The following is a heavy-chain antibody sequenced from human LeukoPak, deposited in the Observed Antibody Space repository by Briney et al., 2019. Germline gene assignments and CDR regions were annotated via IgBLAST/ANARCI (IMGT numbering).Heavy chain of an antibody. D-gene: IGHD2-21*01. CDR1: GFTFDDYG. CDR3: ARAFYCGVVSPVYYYYYHLVV. J-gene: IGHJ6*03. CDR2: INWNGGST. Sequence: GGSLRLSCAASGFTFDDYGMSWVRQAPGKGLEWVSGINWNGGSTGYADSVKGRFTISRDNAKNSLYLQMNSPREQDTPLYYCARAFYCGVVSPVYYYYYHLVVWGKGTPVTLS. V-gene: IGHV3-20*04.